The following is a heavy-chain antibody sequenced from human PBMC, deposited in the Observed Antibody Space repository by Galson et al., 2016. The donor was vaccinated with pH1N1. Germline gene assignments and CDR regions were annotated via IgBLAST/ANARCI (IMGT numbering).Heavy chain of an antibody. CDR1: GYRFASQW. D-gene: IGHD1-20*01. Sequence: QSGAEVKKPGESLRISCKGSGYRFASQWIGWVRQMPGKGLEWMGIIYPDDSDTRYSPSFQGQVTISVDKSFSTAYLQWGSLKASDTAMYYCATSRSIAGIHFDYWGQGTLVTVSS. CDR3: ATSRSIAGIHFDY. CDR2: IYPDDSDT. V-gene: IGHV5-51*03. J-gene: IGHJ4*02.